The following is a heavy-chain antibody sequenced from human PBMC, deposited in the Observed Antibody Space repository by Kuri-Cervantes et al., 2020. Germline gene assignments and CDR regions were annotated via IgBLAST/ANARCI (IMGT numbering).Heavy chain of an antibody. CDR1: GGTFSSYA. J-gene: IGHJ5*02. CDR2: IIPIFGTA. D-gene: IGHD4-17*01. Sequence: SVKVSCKASGGTFSSYAISWVRQAPGQGLEWVGGIIPIFGTANYAQKFQGRVTITADESTSTAYMELSSLRSEDTAVYYCARDNGDYYWNWFDPWGQGTLVTVS. CDR3: ARDNGDYYWNWFDP. V-gene: IGHV1-69*13.